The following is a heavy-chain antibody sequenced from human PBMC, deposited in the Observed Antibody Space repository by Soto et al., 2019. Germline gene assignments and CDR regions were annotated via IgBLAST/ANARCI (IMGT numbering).Heavy chain of an antibody. V-gene: IGHV3-33*01. CDR2: IWYDGSNT. CDR3: ARDSFVCGVSHSGAFDF. Sequence: QVQLVESGGGVVQPGRSLRLSCAASGFTFSSYGMHWVRQAPGKGLEWAGVIWYDGSNTYYADSVKGRFTISRDNSKNTLYLQMNRQRAEDTGVYYCARDSFVCGVSHSGAFDFWGQGTMVTVSS. D-gene: IGHD2-21*01. J-gene: IGHJ3*01. CDR1: GFTFSSYG.